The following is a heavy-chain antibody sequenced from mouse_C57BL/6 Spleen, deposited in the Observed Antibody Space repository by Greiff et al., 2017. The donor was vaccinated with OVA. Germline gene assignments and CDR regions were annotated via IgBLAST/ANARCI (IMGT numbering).Heavy chain of an antibody. CDR2: INPSSGYT. CDR3: ARGGDYYFDY. CDR1: GYTFTSYT. Sequence: QVQLKESGAELARPGASVKMSCKASGYTFTSYTMHWVKQRPGPGLEWIGYINPSSGYTKYNQKFKDKATLTADKSSSTAYMQLSSLTSEDSAVYYCARGGDYYFDYWGQGTTLTVSS. J-gene: IGHJ2*01. V-gene: IGHV1-4*01.